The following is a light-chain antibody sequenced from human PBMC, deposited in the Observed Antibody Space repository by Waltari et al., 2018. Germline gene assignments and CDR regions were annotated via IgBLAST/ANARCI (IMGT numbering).Light chain of an antibody. CDR1: SSDVGTYNY. Sequence: QSALTQPASVSGSPGQSITISCTGTSSDVGTYNYVSWYQQHPGKAPKLMIYDVSNWPSGVSDRFSGSKSGNTASLTISGLQAGDEADYYCNSYSSSSSLVLFGGGTKLTVV. V-gene: IGLV2-14*03. J-gene: IGLJ2*01. CDR2: DVS. CDR3: NSYSSSSSLVL.